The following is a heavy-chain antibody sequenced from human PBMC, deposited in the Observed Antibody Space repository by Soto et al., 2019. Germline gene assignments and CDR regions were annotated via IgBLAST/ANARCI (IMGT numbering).Heavy chain of an antibody. CDR1: GGSISNAAYY. D-gene: IGHD3-10*01. CDR3: ARVYGSGSYYFDY. J-gene: IGHJ4*02. V-gene: IGHV4-39*01. CDR2: IYYSGNT. Sequence: SETLSLTCTVSGGSISNAAYYWGWIRQPPGKGLECIGIIYYSGNTYYSPSLKSRVTMSVDTSKNQFSLKLSSVSAADTSMYYCARVYGSGSYYFDYWGQGTLVTVSS.